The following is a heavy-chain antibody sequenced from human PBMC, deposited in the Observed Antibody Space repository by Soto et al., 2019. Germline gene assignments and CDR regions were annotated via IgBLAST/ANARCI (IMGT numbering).Heavy chain of an antibody. V-gene: IGHV4-59*01. J-gene: IGHJ4*02. CDR3: ARGVASSSRTSLIY. Sequence: SSYQWRPNRQPPGKGLEWIGYIYYSGSTNYNPSLKSRVTMSIDTTKNQFPLKLSSVTAADTAIYYCARGVASSSRTSLIYWGQGALVTSPQ. CDR2: IYYSGST. CDR1: SSYQ. D-gene: IGHD6-13*01.